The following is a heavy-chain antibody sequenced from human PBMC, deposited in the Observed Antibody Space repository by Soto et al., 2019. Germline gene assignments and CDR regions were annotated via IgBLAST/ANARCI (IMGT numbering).Heavy chain of an antibody. V-gene: IGHV3-23*01. Sequence: PGGSLRLSCAGSVFTFRNYAMSWIRQAPGKGLEWVSAISSAVNTYYADSVKGRFTISRDNSKNTLSLQMNSLRAEDTAVYYCAKQVRDGTSSPYYFDYWGQGTLVTVSS. J-gene: IGHJ4*02. CDR3: AKQVRDGTSSPYYFDY. CDR1: VFTFRNYA. D-gene: IGHD6-6*01. CDR2: ISSAVNT.